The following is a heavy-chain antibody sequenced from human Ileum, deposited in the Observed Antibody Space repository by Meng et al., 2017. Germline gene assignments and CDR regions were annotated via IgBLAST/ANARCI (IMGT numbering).Heavy chain of an antibody. D-gene: IGHD3-9*01. CDR2: FHTTEKL. CDR3: ATGGALHSTGYYPEYFRH. CDR1: GGSMCYNY. V-gene: IGHV4-4*07. J-gene: IGHJ1*01. Sequence: ESGRVLGDPSDSLSPTCTDCGGSMCYNYWDWNRQPCGRGLELIGRFHTTEKLDYTPSLRSRVSMSIDTSKIQFFLRLTSVTAADTAIYYCATGGALHSTGYYPEYFRHWGQATLVTVSS.